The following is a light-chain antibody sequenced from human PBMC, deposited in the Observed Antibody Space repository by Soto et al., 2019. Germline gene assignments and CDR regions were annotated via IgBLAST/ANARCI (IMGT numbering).Light chain of an antibody. Sequence: EIVFTQSPATLSLSPGERAPLSCRARQSVSSYLAWYQQKPGQAPRLLMYDASNRATGIPARFSGSGSGTDFTLIISSLEPEDFAVYYCQQRSNWPWTFGQGTKVDIK. V-gene: IGKV3-11*01. CDR2: DAS. CDR3: QQRSNWPWT. CDR1: QSVSSY. J-gene: IGKJ1*01.